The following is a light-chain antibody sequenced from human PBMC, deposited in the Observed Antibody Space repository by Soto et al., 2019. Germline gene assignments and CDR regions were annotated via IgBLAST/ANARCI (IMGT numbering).Light chain of an antibody. V-gene: IGKV3-20*01. CDR1: QSVSSTY. Sequence: EIVLTQSPDTLSLSPGERATLSCRPSQSVSSTYLAWYQQKPGQAPRLLIYRASTRATGIPDRFSGSGSGTDFTLPISRLEPEDFAVYYCQQYESSPLTFGGGTKVEIK. J-gene: IGKJ4*01. CDR3: QQYESSPLT. CDR2: RAS.